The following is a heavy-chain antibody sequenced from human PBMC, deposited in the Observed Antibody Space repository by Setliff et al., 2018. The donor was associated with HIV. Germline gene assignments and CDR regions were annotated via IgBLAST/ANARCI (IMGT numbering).Heavy chain of an antibody. V-gene: IGHV4-31*03. Sequence: PSETLSLTCTVSGGSISSGYYYWSWIRQHPGKGLEWIGYIYYSGNPFYNPSLRSRVTRSLDTSKNQFSLKLSSVTAADTAVYYCARGFDYAQRPPLYYFDYWGQGTLVTVSS. J-gene: IGHJ4*02. CDR1: GGSISSGYYY. CDR3: ARGFDYAQRPPLYYFDY. D-gene: IGHD2-2*01. CDR2: IYYSGNP.